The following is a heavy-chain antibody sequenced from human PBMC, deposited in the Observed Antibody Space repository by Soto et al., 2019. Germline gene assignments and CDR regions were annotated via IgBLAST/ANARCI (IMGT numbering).Heavy chain of an antibody. CDR3: AREKITGLFDY. CDR2: INHSGST. J-gene: IGHJ4*02. V-gene: IGHV4-34*01. Sequence: QVQLQQWGAGLLKPSETLSLTCAVYGGSFSGYYWTWIRQPPGTGLEWIGEINHSGSTNYNPSLKSRVTIEVDTSKHQFSLKLTSVTAADTAMYYCAREKITGLFDYWGQGTLVTVSS. CDR1: GGSFSGYY. D-gene: IGHD2-8*02.